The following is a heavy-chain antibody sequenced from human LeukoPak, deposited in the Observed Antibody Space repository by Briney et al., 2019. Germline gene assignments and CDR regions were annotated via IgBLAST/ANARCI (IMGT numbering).Heavy chain of an antibody. CDR2: MNPNSGNT. D-gene: IGHD2-8*01. V-gene: IGHV1-8*01. CDR1: GYTFTSYD. Sequence: TSVNLSCKSSGYTFTSYDINWVRQATGQGLEWMGWMNPNSGNTGYAQKFQGRVTMTRNTSISTAYMELSSLRSEDTAVYYCARVWKYAALPYFDYWGQGTLVTVSS. CDR3: ARVWKYAALPYFDY. J-gene: IGHJ4*02.